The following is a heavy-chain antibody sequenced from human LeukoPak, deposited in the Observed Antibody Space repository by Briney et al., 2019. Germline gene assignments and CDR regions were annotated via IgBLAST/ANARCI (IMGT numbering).Heavy chain of an antibody. J-gene: IGHJ4*02. CDR1: GFTFSSYS. Sequence: PGGSLRLSCAASGFTFSSYSMNWVRQAPGKGLEWVSYISSSSSTIYYADSVKGRFTISRDNAKNSLYLQMNSLRAEDTATYYCTKNVPGRAIDYWGQGTLVTVSS. V-gene: IGHV3-48*01. D-gene: IGHD2-15*01. CDR3: TKNVPGRAIDY. CDR2: ISSSSSTI.